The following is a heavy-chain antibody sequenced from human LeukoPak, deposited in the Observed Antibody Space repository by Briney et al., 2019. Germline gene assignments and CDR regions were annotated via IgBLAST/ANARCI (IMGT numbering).Heavy chain of an antibody. CDR2: IYPGDSDT. Sequence: GESLKISCKGSGYSFTSYWISWVRQMPGKGLEWMGIIYPGDSDTRYSPSFQGQVTISADKSISTAYLQWSSLKASDTAIYYCARPQVVVVTTVAFDIWGQGTMVTVSS. CDR1: GYSFTSYW. CDR3: ARPQVVVVTTVAFDI. V-gene: IGHV5-51*01. J-gene: IGHJ3*02. D-gene: IGHD4-23*01.